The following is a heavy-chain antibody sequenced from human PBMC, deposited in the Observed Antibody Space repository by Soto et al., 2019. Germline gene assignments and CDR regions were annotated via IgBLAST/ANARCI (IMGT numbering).Heavy chain of an antibody. CDR1: GFTFSSYG. Sequence: DLEESGGGVVQPGTSLRLSCVASGFTFSSYGMHWFRQAPGKGLEWVAVIPNTENKKYYADSVKGRFTISRDNSQNTLLLQMDSLMSEDTAMYYCARTAGGRVRGALDIWGQAPMGTVS. D-gene: IGHD6-13*01. CDR3: ARTAGGRVRGALDI. V-gene: IGHV3-30-3*01. CDR2: IPNTENKK. J-gene: IGHJ3*02.